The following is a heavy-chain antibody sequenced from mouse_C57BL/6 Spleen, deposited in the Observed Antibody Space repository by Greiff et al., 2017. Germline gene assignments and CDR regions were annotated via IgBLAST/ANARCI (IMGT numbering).Heavy chain of an antibody. CDR1: GYTFTDYN. D-gene: IGHD2-2*01. V-gene: IGHV1-22*01. Sequence: EVQLQQSGPELVKPGASVKMSCKASGYTFTDYNMHWVKQSHGKSLEWIGYINPNNGGTSYNQKFKGKATLTVNKSSSTAYMELRSLTSEDSAVYYCARVATMVTTLYYFDYWGQGTTLTVSS. CDR3: ARVATMVTTLYYFDY. J-gene: IGHJ2*01. CDR2: INPNNGGT.